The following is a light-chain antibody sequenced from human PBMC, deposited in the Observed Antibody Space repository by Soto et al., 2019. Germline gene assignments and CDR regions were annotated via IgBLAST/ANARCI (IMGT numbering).Light chain of an antibody. CDR3: QQYNKWPLYT. CDR1: QSVSSN. Sequence: EIVMTQSPATLSVSPGERATLSCRASQSVSSNLAWYQQKPGQAPRLLIFGASTRATGIPARFSGSGSGTEFTLTISSLQSEDFAVSYCQQYNKWPLYTFGRGTKLEIK. CDR2: GAS. J-gene: IGKJ2*01. V-gene: IGKV3-15*01.